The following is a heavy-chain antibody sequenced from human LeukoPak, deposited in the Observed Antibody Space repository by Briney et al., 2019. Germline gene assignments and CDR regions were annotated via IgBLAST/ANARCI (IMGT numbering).Heavy chain of an antibody. J-gene: IGHJ4*02. CDR2: MRDDGSEE. V-gene: IGHV3-7*01. CDR3: ARDLWLGERGLFFFEY. D-gene: IGHD3-22*01. Sequence: SGGSLRLSCAASGFTVSNAWMSWVRQAPGKGLEWVANMRDDGSEEFYVNSVKGRFTISRDNAKNSLYLQMDSLRAEDTAVYYCARDLWLGERGLFFFEYWGQGALVTVAS. CDR1: GFTVSNAW.